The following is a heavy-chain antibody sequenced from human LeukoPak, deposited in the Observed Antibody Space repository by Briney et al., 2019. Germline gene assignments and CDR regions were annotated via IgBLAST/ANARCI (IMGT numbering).Heavy chain of an antibody. D-gene: IGHD6-19*01. CDR3: ERDPSNSSGWRLYGLDV. Sequence: GGSLRLSCAASGFNVTTNYMNWVRQAPGKELEWVSIIYTGGDTYHADSVKGRFTITRDISRNTVSLQMNSLRVDDTGVYYCERDPSNSSGWRLYGLDVWGQGTTVTVSS. CDR2: IYTGGDT. V-gene: IGHV3-53*01. CDR1: GFNVTTNY. J-gene: IGHJ6*02.